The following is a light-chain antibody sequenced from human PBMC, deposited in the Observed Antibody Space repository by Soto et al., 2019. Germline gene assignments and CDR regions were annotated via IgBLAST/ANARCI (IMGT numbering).Light chain of an antibody. Sequence: DIVMTQSPDSLAVSLGGRATINCKSSQSVLYSPNDKNYLAWYQQKPGQPPKLLVYWASTRESGVPDRFSGSGSGTDFTLTISSLQAEDVAVYYCQLYHSAPQNFGQGTKVEIK. CDR3: QLYHSAPQN. V-gene: IGKV4-1*01. CDR1: QSVLYSPNDKNY. CDR2: WAS. J-gene: IGKJ1*01.